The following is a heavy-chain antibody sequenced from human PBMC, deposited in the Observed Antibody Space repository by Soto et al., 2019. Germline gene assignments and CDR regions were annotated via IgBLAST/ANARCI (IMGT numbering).Heavy chain of an antibody. D-gene: IGHD3-10*01. V-gene: IGHV1-69*02. J-gene: IGHJ4*02. CDR1: RGTFDYYT. Sequence: QVQLVQSGAEVKKPGSSVKVSCTAARGTFDYYTVSWERQAPGQGIGWMGRVIPMALMSSYAQKFQGRVTISARKPTGTLFMALNTMRSEDTAVSYRATSHSSGSTHFASWIQGALVTVSS. CDR3: ATSHSSGSTHFAS. CDR2: VIPMALMS.